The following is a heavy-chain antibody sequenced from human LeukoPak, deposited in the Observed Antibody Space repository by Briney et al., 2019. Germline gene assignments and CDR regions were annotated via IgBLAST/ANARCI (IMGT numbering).Heavy chain of an antibody. CDR2: ISTYNGDT. Sequence: ASVKVSCKASGYTFISYGITWVRQAPGQGLEWMGWISTYNGDTHYAQNLQGRVTMTTDTSTSTAYMELRSLRSDDTAVYYCARDPTNSRGYYAYFDYWGQGTLVTVSS. D-gene: IGHD5-12*01. CDR3: ARDPTNSRGYYAYFDY. CDR1: GYTFISYG. J-gene: IGHJ4*02. V-gene: IGHV1-18*01.